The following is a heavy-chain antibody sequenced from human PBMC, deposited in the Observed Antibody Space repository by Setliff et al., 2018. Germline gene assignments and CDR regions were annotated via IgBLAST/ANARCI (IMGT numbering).Heavy chain of an antibody. D-gene: IGHD1-1*01. V-gene: IGHV1-46*01. J-gene: IGHJ4*02. CDR2: IKPGIDTA. Sequence: GASVKVSCKTSGDTFVSYYVHWVRQAPGQGLEWMGLIKPGIDTATYAQKFQGRVTMTRDTSAKIVFMELNGLRSDDTAVYYCARDVTGTYNGRLEYWGRGTLVTVSS. CDR3: ARDVTGTYNGRLEY. CDR1: GDTFVSYY.